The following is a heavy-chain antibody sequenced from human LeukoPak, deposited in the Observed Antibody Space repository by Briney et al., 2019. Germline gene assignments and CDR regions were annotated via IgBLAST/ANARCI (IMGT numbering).Heavy chain of an antibody. CDR1: GFTFSSYA. V-gene: IGHV3-23*01. D-gene: IGHD5-18*01. Sequence: GGSLRLSCAASGFTFSSYAMSWVHQAPGKGLEWVSAISGSGGSTYYADSVKGRFTISRDNSKNTLYLQMNSLRAEDTAVYYCAKGGGIQLWLRPAIDYWGQGTLVTVSS. CDR3: AKGGGIQLWLRPAIDY. CDR2: ISGSGGST. J-gene: IGHJ4*02.